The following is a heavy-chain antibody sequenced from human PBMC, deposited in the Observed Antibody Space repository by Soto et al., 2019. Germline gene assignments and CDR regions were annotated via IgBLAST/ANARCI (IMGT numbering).Heavy chain of an antibody. CDR2: IRSRANNFAT. J-gene: IGHJ6*04. V-gene: IGHV3-73*02. Sequence: EVQLVESGGGLVQPGGSLKLSCAASGFIFSGSAIHWVRQASGKGLEWVGRIRSRANNFATSAAESVKGRFTFSRYDSTNRADLQINTLKPEDTAVYYCASGQRAAIGYYSYHGMAVWGKGTPVTVSS. CDR3: ASGQRAAIGYYSYHGMAV. D-gene: IGHD2-2*02. CDR1: GFIFSGSA.